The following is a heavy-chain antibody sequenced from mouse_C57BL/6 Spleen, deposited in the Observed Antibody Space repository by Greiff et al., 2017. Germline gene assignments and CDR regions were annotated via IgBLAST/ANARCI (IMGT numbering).Heavy chain of an antibody. CDR1: GFTFSDYG. CDR2: ISSGSSTI. Sequence: EVQLVESGGGLVKPGGSLKLSCAASGFTFSDYGMHWVRQAPEKGLEWVAYISSGSSTIYYADTVKGRFTISRDNAKNTLFLQMTSLRSEDTAMYYCARSQATLYYFDYWGQGTTLTVSS. D-gene: IGHD3-2*02. CDR3: ARSQATLYYFDY. J-gene: IGHJ2*01. V-gene: IGHV5-17*01.